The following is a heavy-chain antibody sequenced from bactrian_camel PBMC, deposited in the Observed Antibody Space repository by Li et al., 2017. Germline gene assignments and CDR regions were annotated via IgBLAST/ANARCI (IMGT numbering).Heavy chain of an antibody. Sequence: HVQLVESGGGSVQAGGSLRLSCVFSGDGASRYCMGWFRQAPENEREAVARIGTLGTTTYADSVKGRFTISKDNAKNTLYLEMNSLKTEDTAVYYCATGFTYNPSYGSRGQGTQVTVS. V-gene: IGHV3S53*01. J-gene: IGHJ6*01. CDR1: GDGASRYC. D-gene: IGHD1*01. CDR2: IGTLGTT. CDR3: ATGFTYNPSYGS.